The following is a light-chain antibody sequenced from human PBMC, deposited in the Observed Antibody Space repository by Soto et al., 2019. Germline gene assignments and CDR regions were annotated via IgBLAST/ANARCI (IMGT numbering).Light chain of an antibody. Sequence: DIQMTQSPSSVSASVGDTVTITCRASQDTNSRLAWFQQQPGRPPKYVIQAATMLQSGFPSRFAGSGSGRDFTLTIHTLQPEDSATYYCLQVANFPRTFGQGTKVE. CDR2: AAT. CDR1: QDTNSR. CDR3: LQVANFPRT. V-gene: IGKV1-12*01. J-gene: IGKJ1*01.